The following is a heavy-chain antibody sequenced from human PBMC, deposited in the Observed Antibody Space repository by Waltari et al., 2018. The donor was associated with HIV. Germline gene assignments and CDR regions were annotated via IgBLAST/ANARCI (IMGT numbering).Heavy chain of an antibody. V-gene: IGHV3-13*01. CDR3: AALGSFYS. CDR1: GFTFSTYD. CDR2: IAPAGDT. J-gene: IGHJ5*01. D-gene: IGHD1-26*01. Sequence: EVQLVESGGGLVQPGGSLRLSCAASGFTFSTYDMHWFGQATGKGLEWVATIAPAGDTYYPGSVKGRFTISRENAKNSLYLQMNSLRAEDTAVYYCAALGSFYSWGQGTLVTVSS.